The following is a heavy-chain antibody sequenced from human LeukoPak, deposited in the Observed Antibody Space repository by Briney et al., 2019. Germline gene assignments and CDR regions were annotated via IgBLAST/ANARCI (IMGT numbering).Heavy chain of an antibody. Sequence: SETLSLTCTVSGDSISNGGYHWTWTRQHPGKGLEWIGYIHYSGNTDSAPSLRSRITISIDTSKNQFSLRLDSVTVADTAVYYCARDFTKTASPVAFDGWGHGTLVAVSS. V-gene: IGHV4-31*03. J-gene: IGHJ3*01. CDR1: GDSISNGGYH. CDR2: IHYSGNT. D-gene: IGHD2-21*02. CDR3: ARDFTKTASPVAFDG.